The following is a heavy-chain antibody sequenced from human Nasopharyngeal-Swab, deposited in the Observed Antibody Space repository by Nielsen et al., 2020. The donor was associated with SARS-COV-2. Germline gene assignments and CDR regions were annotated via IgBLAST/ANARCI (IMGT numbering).Heavy chain of an antibody. D-gene: IGHD3-22*01. Sequence: GGSLRLSCAASGFIFTTYGMHWVRQAPGKGLEWVALISYDGSKKYYADSVKGRFTISRDKSKYTLYLQMNNLRAEDTAVYYCTRDRVFYYDSSGRKEFEYWGQGTRVTVSS. V-gene: IGHV3-33*05. J-gene: IGHJ4*02. CDR3: TRDRVFYYDSSGRKEFEY. CDR1: GFIFTTYG. CDR2: ISYDGSKK.